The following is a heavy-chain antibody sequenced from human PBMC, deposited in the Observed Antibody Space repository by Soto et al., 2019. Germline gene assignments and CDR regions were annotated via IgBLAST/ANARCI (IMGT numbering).Heavy chain of an antibody. D-gene: IGHD4-17*01. CDR2: IIPIFGTA. J-gene: IGHJ6*02. Sequence: QVQLVQSGAVVKKPGSSVKVSCKASGGTFSSYAISWVRQAPGQGLEWMGGIIPIFGTANYAQKFQGRVTITADKSTSTAYMELSSLRSEDTAVYYCARGDYGGNSGYYYGMDVWGQGTTVTVSS. CDR1: GGTFSSYA. CDR3: ARGDYGGNSGYYYGMDV. V-gene: IGHV1-69*06.